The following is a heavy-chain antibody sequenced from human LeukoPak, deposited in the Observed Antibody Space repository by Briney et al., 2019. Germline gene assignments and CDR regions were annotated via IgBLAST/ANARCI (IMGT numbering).Heavy chain of an antibody. CDR2: ISSSGSTI. CDR3: ARDERLLSFLK. J-gene: IGHJ4*02. Sequence: GGSLRLSCAASGFTFSSYEMNWVRQAPGKGLEWVSYISSSGSTIYYADSVKGRFTISRDNAKNSLYLQMNSLRAEDTAIYYCARDERLLSFLKWGQGTLVTVSS. CDR1: GFTFSSYE. D-gene: IGHD3-3*01. V-gene: IGHV3-48*03.